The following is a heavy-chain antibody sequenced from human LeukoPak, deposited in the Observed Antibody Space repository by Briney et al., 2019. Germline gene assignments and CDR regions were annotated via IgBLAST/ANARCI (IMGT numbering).Heavy chain of an antibody. Sequence: SGPTLAKPTQTLTLTCTFSGFSLSTRGMGVGWIRQPPGKALEWLSRIDWDDDKFYSTSLKTRLTISKDTSKNQVVLTMTNMDPVDTATYYCARRSVAGFDAFDIWGQGTMVTVSS. D-gene: IGHD6-19*01. CDR2: IDWDDDK. V-gene: IGHV2-70*04. CDR3: ARRSVAGFDAFDI. J-gene: IGHJ3*02. CDR1: GFSLSTRGMG.